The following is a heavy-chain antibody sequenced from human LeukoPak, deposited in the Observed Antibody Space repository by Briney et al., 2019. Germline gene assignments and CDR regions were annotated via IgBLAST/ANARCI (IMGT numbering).Heavy chain of an antibody. CDR2: ITGSGGTT. J-gene: IGHJ4*02. Sequence: PGGSLRLSCAASGFTFSTYAMSWVCQAPGKGLNWVSTITGSGGTTYYADSVKGRFTISRDNSKNTLYLQMHTLRAEDTAVYYCAKEQKTAVAWGSYFDYWGQGTLVTVSS. CDR3: AKEQKTAVAWGSYFDY. V-gene: IGHV3-23*01. CDR1: GFTFSTYA. D-gene: IGHD6-19*01.